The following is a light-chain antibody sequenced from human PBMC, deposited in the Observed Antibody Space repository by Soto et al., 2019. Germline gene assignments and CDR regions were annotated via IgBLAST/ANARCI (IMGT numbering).Light chain of an antibody. J-gene: IGLJ3*02. Sequence: QSALTQPASVSGSPGQSITISCTGTSSDVGGYNYVSWYQQHPGKAPKLMIYEVSNWPSGVSNRFSGSKSGNTVSLTISGLQAEDEADYYCSSYTSSSTLVFGGGTKLTVL. CDR1: SSDVGGYNY. V-gene: IGLV2-14*01. CDR2: EVS. CDR3: SSYTSSSTLV.